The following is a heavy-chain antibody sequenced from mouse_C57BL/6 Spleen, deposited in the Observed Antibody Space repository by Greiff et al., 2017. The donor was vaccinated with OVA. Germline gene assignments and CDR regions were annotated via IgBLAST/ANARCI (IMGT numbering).Heavy chain of an antibody. CDR1: GYSFTGYY. V-gene: IGHV1-42*01. J-gene: IGHJ4*01. CDR3: AREGTAQAYAMDY. D-gene: IGHD3-2*02. CDR2: INPSTGGT. Sequence: VQLKQSGPELVKPGASVKISCKASGYSFTGYYMNWVKQSPEKSLEWIGEINPSTGGTTYNQKFKAKATLTVDKSSSTAYMQLKSLTSEDSAVYYCAREGTAQAYAMDYWGQGTSVTVSS.